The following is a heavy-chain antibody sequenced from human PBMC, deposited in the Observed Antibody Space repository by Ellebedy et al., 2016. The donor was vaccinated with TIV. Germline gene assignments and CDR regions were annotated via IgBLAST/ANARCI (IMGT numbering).Heavy chain of an antibody. J-gene: IGHJ4*02. V-gene: IGHV3-23*01. CDR3: VKVEGGGSSAFDN. CDR2: ISNGAGGAT. Sequence: GGSLRLSCAASGFDFSGYAVSWVRQAPGKGLEWVSSISNGAGGATYYAGSVKGRFTISRDNSKNTLYLQMNSLRTEDTAVYYCVKVEGGGSSAFDNWGQGTLVTVSS. D-gene: IGHD2-15*01. CDR1: GFDFSGYA.